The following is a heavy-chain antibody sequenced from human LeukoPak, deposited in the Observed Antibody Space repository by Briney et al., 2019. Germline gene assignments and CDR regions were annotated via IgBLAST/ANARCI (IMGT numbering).Heavy chain of an antibody. CDR1: GFTFSSYA. CDR2: ISSNGGST. V-gene: IGHV3-64D*06. D-gene: IGHD5-18*01. CDR3: VKNAGGYSYGYPFDY. Sequence: PGGSLRLSCSASGFTFSSYAMHWVRQAPGKGLEYVSAISSNGGSTYYADSVKGRFTISRDNSKNTLYLQMSSLRAEDTAVYYCVKNAGGYSYGYPFDYWGQGTLVTVSS. J-gene: IGHJ4*02.